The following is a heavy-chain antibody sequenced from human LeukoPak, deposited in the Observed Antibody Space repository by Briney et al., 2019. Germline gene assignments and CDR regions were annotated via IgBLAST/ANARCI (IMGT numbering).Heavy chain of an antibody. CDR3: ARVWGGDCYSFCYYYMDV. J-gene: IGHJ6*03. V-gene: IGHV4-59*01. CDR1: GGSISRYY. D-gene: IGHD2-21*02. CDR2: IYYSGST. Sequence: SETLSVTCTVPGGSISRYYRSWIRQPPGKGLEWVGYIYYSGSTNYNPSPKSRVTISVDASKNQFSLQLSSVTAADTAVYYCARVWGGDCYSFCYYYMDVWGKGTTVTVFS.